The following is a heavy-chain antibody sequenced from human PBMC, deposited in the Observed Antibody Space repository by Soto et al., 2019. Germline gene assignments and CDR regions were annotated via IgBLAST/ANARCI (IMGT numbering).Heavy chain of an antibody. CDR3: AREQYNWKI. CDR2: VFHTGNT. CDR1: GDSIRSYY. Sequence: SETLSLTCSVSGDSIRSYYWTWIRQPPGKGLQWIGYVFHTGNTNYNPSLKSRVTISEDASKNQVSLRLTSVTAADTAVYFCAREQYNWKIWGQGTLVTSPQ. V-gene: IGHV4-59*01. D-gene: IGHD1-20*01. J-gene: IGHJ4*02.